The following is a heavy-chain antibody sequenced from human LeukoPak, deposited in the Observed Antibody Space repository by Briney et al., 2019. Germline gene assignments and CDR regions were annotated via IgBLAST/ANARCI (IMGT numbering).Heavy chain of an antibody. CDR2: ISGSGGST. D-gene: IGHD5-12*01. J-gene: IGHJ4*02. Sequence: PGGSLRLSCAASGFTFSSYAMSWVRQAPGKGLGWVSAISGSGGSTYYADSVKGRFTISRDNSKNTLYLQMNSLRAEDTAVYYCAKDSIEYSGYDSFDYWGQGTLVTVSS. V-gene: IGHV3-23*01. CDR3: AKDSIEYSGYDSFDY. CDR1: GFTFSSYA.